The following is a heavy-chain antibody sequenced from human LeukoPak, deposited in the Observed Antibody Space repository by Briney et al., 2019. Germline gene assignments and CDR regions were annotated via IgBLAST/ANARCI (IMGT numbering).Heavy chain of an antibody. CDR2: ISGSGGST. Sequence: PGGSLRLSCAASGFTFSSYALSWVRHAPGKGLEWVSAISGSGGSTYYADSVEGRFTISRDNSKNTLFVQMSSLRAEDTAVYFCAKGPTTTVTTTLDYWGQGTLVTVSS. J-gene: IGHJ4*02. D-gene: IGHD4-17*01. V-gene: IGHV3-23*01. CDR1: GFTFSSYA. CDR3: AKGPTTTVTTTLDY.